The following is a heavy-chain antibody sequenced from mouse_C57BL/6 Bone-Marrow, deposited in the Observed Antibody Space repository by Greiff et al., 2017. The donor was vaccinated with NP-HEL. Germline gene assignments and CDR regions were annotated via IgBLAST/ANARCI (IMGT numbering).Heavy chain of an antibody. J-gene: IGHJ4*01. Sequence: VHLVESGAELVRPGASVKLSCKASGYTFTDYYINWVKQRPGQGLEWIARIYPGSGNTYYNEKFKGKATLTAEKSSSTAYMQLSSLTSEDSAVYFCARGDLLWYLYYAMDYWGQGTSVTVSS. CDR3: ARGDLLWYLYYAMDY. D-gene: IGHD2-1*01. CDR2: IYPGSGNT. CDR1: GYTFTDYY. V-gene: IGHV1-76*01.